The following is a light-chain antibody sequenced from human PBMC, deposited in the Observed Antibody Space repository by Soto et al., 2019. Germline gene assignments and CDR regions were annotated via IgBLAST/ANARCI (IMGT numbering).Light chain of an antibody. CDR1: QSVSSS. CDR2: DVS. Sequence: EIVLTQSPATLSLSPGERATLSCRASQSVSSSLAWYQQKPGQAPRLLIYDVSNRATGIPARFSGSGSETDFTLTISSLDPEDFAVYYCQQRSNWPRTFGQGTKLEIK. V-gene: IGKV3-11*01. CDR3: QQRSNWPRT. J-gene: IGKJ2*01.